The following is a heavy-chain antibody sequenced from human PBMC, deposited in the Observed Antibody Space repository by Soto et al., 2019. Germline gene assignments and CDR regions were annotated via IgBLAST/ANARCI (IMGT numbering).Heavy chain of an antibody. V-gene: IGHV1-69*01. CDR1: GGNFSSYA. D-gene: IGHD3-10*01. CDR3: SRGAMVRGGRGDYYYGMEV. Sequence: QVQLVQSGAEVKKPGSSVKVSCKASGGNFSSYAISWVRQAPGQGLEWMGGIIPIFGTANYAQKFQGRVTITADESTSTAYMELNSLSSEDTAVYYCSRGAMVRGGRGDYYYGMEVWGQGTTVTVSS. CDR2: IIPIFGTA. J-gene: IGHJ6*02.